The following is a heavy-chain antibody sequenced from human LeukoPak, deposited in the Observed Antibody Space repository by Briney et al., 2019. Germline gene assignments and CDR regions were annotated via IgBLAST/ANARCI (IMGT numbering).Heavy chain of an antibody. CDR2: ISSSSSYI. D-gene: IGHD2-21*02. Sequence: PGGSLRLSCAASGFTFSSYSMNWVRQAPGKGLEWVSSISSSSSYIYYADSVKGRFTISRDNAKNSLYLQMNSLRAEDTAVYYCARAEVIVVVTDYMDVWGKGTTVTVSS. V-gene: IGHV3-21*01. J-gene: IGHJ6*03. CDR3: ARAEVIVVVTDYMDV. CDR1: GFTFSSYS.